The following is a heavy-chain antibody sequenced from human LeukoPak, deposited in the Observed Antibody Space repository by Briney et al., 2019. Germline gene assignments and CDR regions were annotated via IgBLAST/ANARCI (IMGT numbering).Heavy chain of an antibody. V-gene: IGHV1-8*01. D-gene: IGHD3-10*01. Sequence: ASVKVSCKASEYTFTSYDINWVRQATGQGLEWMGWMNPNSGNTGYAQKFQGRVTMTRNTSISTAYMELSSLRSEDTAVYYCARTPGEVPEPYSGDYWGQGTLVTVSS. CDR2: MNPNSGNT. J-gene: IGHJ4*02. CDR3: ARTPGEVPEPYSGDY. CDR1: EYTFTSYD.